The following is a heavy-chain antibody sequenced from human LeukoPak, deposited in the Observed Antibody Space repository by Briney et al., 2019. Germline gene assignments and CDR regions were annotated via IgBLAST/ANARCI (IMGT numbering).Heavy chain of an antibody. D-gene: IGHD2-2*01. J-gene: IGHJ4*02. CDR3: ARGRGYCSSTSCYDGPANDY. V-gene: IGHV3-23*01. CDR2: ISGSGGST. CDR1: GFTFSSYA. Sequence: PGGSLRLSCAASGFTFSSYAMSWVRQAPGKGLEWVSAISGSGGSTYYADSVKGRFTISRDNSKNTLYLQMNSLRAEDAAVYYCARGRGYCSSTSCYDGPANDYWGQGTLVTVSS.